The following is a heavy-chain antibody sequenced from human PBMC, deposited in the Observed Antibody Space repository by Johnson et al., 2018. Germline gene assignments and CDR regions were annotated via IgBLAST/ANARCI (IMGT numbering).Heavy chain of an antibody. D-gene: IGHD3-16*01. J-gene: IGHJ6*02. Sequence: QVQLVQSGGGVVQPGRSLRLSCAASGFTFSSYAMHWVRQAPGQGLEWVAVISYDGSNKYYADSVKGRFTTSRDNSKNTLYLQMNSLRAEATAVYCFSRDRGGYYYGMDVWGQGTTVTVSS. CDR1: GFTFSSYA. V-gene: IGHV3-30-3*01. CDR2: ISYDGSNK. CDR3: SRDRGGYYYGMDV.